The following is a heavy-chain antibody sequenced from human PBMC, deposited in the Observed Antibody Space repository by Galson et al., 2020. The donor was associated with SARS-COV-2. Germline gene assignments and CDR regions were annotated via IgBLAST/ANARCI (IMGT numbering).Heavy chain of an antibody. Sequence: SGPTLVKPTQTLTLTCTFSGFSLSTSGVGVGWIRQPPGKALEWLTLIYWNDYKLYNPSLKSRLTITKDTSKNQVVLTMTNMDPVDTATYYCAHWDGIAVAGTGGSDYWGQGTLVTVSS. J-gene: IGHJ4*02. CDR1: GFSLSTSGVG. D-gene: IGHD6-19*01. V-gene: IGHV2-5*01. CDR3: AHWDGIAVAGTGGSDY. CDR2: IYWNDYK.